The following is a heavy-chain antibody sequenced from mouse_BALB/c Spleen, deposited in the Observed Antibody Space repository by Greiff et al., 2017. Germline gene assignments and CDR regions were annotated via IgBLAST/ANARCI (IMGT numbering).Heavy chain of an antibody. CDR3: ARGINYYGSSRYYAMDY. V-gene: IGHV5-17*02. J-gene: IGHJ4*01. CDR2: ISSGSSTI. CDR1: GFTFSSFG. Sequence: EVKLMESGGGLVQPGGSRKLSCAASGFTFSSFGMHWVRQAPEKGLEWVAYISSGSSTIYYADTVKGRFTISRDNPKNTLFLQMTSLRSEDTAMYYCARGINYYGSSRYYAMDYWGQGTSVTVSS. D-gene: IGHD1-1*01.